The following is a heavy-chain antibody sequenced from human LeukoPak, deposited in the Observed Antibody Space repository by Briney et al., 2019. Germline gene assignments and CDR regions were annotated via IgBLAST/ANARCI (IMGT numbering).Heavy chain of an antibody. V-gene: IGHV3-23*01. D-gene: IGHD3-10*01. CDR2: IRGIGGST. CDR1: GLTFSSYS. J-gene: IGHJ4*02. CDR3: AKAPRFGDWYFDY. Sequence: PAGSLRLSCAVSGLTFSSYSMSWVRQAAGKGRGWDSAIRGIGGSTYYAGFGKGRFSISRGTSKNTLYLHMNSLRAEDTAVYYCAKAPRFGDWYFDYWGQGTMVTVSS.